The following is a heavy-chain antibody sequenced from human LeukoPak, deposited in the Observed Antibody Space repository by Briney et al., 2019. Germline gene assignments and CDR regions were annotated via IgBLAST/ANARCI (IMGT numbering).Heavy chain of an antibody. D-gene: IGHD3-10*01. V-gene: IGHV4-59*01. Sequence: SETLSLTCTVSGGSISTYYWSWIRQPPGKGLEWIGYIDYSGATNYNPSLKSRVTMSVDTSKHQFSLKLSSVTAADTAVYYCARVGSYCFDFWGQGTLVSVSS. CDR2: IDYSGAT. J-gene: IGHJ4*02. CDR1: GGSISTYY. CDR3: ARVGSYCFDF.